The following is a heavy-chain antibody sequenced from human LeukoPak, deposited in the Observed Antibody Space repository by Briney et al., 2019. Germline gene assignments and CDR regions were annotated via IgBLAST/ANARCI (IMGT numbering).Heavy chain of an antibody. CDR3: ARTPTGFPNWFDP. CDR1: GYNFANYW. J-gene: IGHJ5*02. Sequence: GESLKISCQGSGYNFANYWVAWVRQMPGKGLEWMGIIHPGKSDIRYSPSFQGQVTISAGKSISTAYPQWSSLKASDTAIYYCARTPTGFPNWFDPWGQGNMVTVSS. D-gene: IGHD2-8*02. V-gene: IGHV5-51*01. CDR2: IHPGKSDI.